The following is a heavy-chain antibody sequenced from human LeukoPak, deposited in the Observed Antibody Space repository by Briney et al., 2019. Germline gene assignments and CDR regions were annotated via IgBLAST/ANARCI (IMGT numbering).Heavy chain of an antibody. D-gene: IGHD2-2*01. CDR3: ARLVRYCSSNSCYPFDY. CDR2: IYHSGST. V-gene: IGHV4-4*02. CDR1: GGSISITNSNW. J-gene: IGHJ4*02. Sequence: SETLSLTCAVSGGSISITNSNWWSWVRQPPGKGLEWIGEIYHSGSTNYNPSLKSRVTISIDTSKNQFSLKLNSVTAADTAVYYCARLVRYCSSNSCYPFDYWGQGTLVTVSS.